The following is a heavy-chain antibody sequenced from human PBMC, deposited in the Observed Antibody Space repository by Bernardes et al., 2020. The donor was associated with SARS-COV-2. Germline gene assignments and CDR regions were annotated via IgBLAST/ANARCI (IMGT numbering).Heavy chain of an antibody. CDR1: GFTFSHFG. Sequence: GGYLRRSCAASGFTFSHFGMSWVRQAPGKGLEWMSTISGSGEGTHYADSVKGRFTVSRDNSKNTLYLQMNSLRVEDTAVYYCAKDCSTDPCDSWGQGTLVTVSS. J-gene: IGHJ5*02. CDR3: AKDCSTDPCDS. D-gene: IGHD2-21*01. V-gene: IGHV3-23*01. CDR2: ISGSGEGT.